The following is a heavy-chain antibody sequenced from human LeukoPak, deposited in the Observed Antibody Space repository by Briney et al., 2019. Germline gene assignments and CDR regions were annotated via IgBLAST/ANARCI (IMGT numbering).Heavy chain of an antibody. CDR2: IYYSGST. Sequence: TLSLTCTVSGGSISSGGYYWSWIRQHPGKGLEWIGYIYYSGSTYYNPSLKSRVTISVDTSKNQFSLKLSSVTAADTAVYYCARGQLRNGSGSPAENWFDPWGQGTLVTVSS. CDR1: GGSISSGGYY. V-gene: IGHV4-31*03. J-gene: IGHJ5*02. D-gene: IGHD3-10*01. CDR3: ARGQLRNGSGSPAENWFDP.